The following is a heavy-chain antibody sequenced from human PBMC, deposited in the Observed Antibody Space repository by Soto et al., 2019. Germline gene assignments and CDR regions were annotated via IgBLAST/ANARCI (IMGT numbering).Heavy chain of an antibody. J-gene: IGHJ4*02. V-gene: IGHV4-39*02. D-gene: IGHD6-13*01. CDR2: ISYSDGS. Sequence: SETLSLTCTVSGGSISSRGSMSGRSFYWGWMRQPPGKGLEWIASISYSDGSFYNSSLKSRLTISVDTSKNQFSLSLRSVTAADTAVYYCARDFKRYSSPPGPLEYWGLGTLVTVSS. CDR1: GGSISSRGSMSGRSFY. CDR3: ARDFKRYSSPPGPLEY.